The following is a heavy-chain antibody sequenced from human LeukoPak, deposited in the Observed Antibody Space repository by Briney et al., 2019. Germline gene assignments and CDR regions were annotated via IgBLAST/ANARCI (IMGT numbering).Heavy chain of an antibody. D-gene: IGHD2-15*01. Sequence: GGSLRLSCAASGLTFSSHDMHWVRQARGKGLEWVSSTTSKNEIHNADSVKGRFTISRDNAKNSLYLQMNSLRAEDTAVYYCVRARLTDGGSDYWGQGTLVTVSS. CDR3: VRARLTDGGSDY. CDR1: GLTFSSHD. CDR2: TTSKNEI. J-gene: IGHJ4*02. V-gene: IGHV3-21*04.